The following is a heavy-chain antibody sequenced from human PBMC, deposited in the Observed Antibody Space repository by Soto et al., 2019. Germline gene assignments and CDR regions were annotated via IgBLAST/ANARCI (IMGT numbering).Heavy chain of an antibody. CDR2: INHSGST. Sequence: SETLSLTCTVSGGSISSGDYYWSWIRQPPGKGLEWIGEINHSGSTNYNPSLKSRVTISVDTSKNQFSLKLSSVTAADTAVYYCAREAVVVVPAAYNWFDPWGQGTLVTVSS. D-gene: IGHD2-2*01. CDR3: AREAVVVVPAAYNWFDP. J-gene: IGHJ5*02. V-gene: IGHV4-39*07. CDR1: GGSISSGDYY.